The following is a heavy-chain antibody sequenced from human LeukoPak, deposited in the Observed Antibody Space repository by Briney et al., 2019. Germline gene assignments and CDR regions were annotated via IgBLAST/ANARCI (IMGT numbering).Heavy chain of an antibody. D-gene: IGHD3-10*01. CDR2: INHSGST. V-gene: IGHV4-34*01. CDR3: ARGATYITLASYFDY. J-gene: IGHJ4*02. CDR1: GGSFSGYY. Sequence: SETLSLTCAVYGGSFSGYYWSWIRQPPGKGLEWIGEINHSGSTSYNPSLKSRVTISVDTSKNQFSLKLSSVTAADTAVYYCARGATYITLASYFDYWGQGTLVTVSS.